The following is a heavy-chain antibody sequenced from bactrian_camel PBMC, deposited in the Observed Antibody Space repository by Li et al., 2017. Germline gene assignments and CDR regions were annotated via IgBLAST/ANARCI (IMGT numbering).Heavy chain of an antibody. V-gene: IGHV3S1*01. J-gene: IGHJ4*01. D-gene: IGHD6*01. CDR1: GYTVTAYC. Sequence: VQLVESGGGSVQTGGSLTLSCLASGYTVTAYCMVWVRQAPGKEREGVATIVGTKITSYADSVKGRFTFSRDNSKNTLYLQLNSLKTEDTAMYYCAAAGGSWFLWGILGAQNYWGQGTQVTVS. CDR2: TIVGTKIT. CDR3: AAAGGSWFLWGILGAQNY.